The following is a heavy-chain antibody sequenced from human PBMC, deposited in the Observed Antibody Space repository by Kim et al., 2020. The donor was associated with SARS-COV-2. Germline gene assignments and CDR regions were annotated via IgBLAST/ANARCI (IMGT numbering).Heavy chain of an antibody. J-gene: IGHJ4*02. CDR2: INHSGST. CDR1: GGSFSGYY. V-gene: IGHV4-34*01. Sequence: SETLSLTCAVYGGSFSGYYWSWIRQPPGKGLEWIGEINHSGSTNYNPSLKSRVTISVDTSKNQFSLKLSSVTAADTAVYYCARGRRGDFDYWGQGTLVTVSS. CDR3: ARGRRGDFDY.